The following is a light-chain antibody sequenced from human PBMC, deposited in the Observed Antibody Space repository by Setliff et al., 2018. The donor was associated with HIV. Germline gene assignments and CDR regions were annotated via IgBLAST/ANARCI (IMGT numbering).Light chain of an antibody. CDR1: NSNIGTTT. V-gene: IGLV1-44*01. CDR2: TNS. CDR3: ASWDDSLKVYV. Sequence: QSVLTQSPSVPRTPGQRVTISCSGSNSNIGTTTVNWYQRLPGAAPKLLIYTNSHRPSGVPDRFSGSKSGTSASLAISGLQSEDEAEYYCASWDDSLKVYVFGSGTKVTVL. J-gene: IGLJ1*01.